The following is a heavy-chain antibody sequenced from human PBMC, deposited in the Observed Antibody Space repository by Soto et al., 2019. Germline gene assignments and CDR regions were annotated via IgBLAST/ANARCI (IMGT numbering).Heavy chain of an antibody. CDR3: APRAGSGFDY. Sequence: GALRLSFAASGFTLCSYAMGWGRQAPGKGLEWVSAISGSGGSTYYADSVKGRFTISRDNSKNTLYLQMNSLRAEDTAVYYCAPRAGSGFDYWGQGTLVTVSS. CDR1: GFTLCSYA. J-gene: IGHJ4*02. V-gene: IGHV3-23*01. CDR2: ISGSGGST.